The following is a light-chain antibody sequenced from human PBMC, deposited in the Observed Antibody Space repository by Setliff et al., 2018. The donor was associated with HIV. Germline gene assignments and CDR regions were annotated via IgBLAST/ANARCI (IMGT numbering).Light chain of an antibody. CDR3: KHSVI. Sequence: ETVMTQSPATLSVSPGERATLSCMASQSISSNLAWYQQKPGQAPRLLIYGASTRATGIPARFSGSGSGTEFTLTIISLHSEDFAVYYCKHSVIFGPGTKVDIK. J-gene: IGKJ3*01. CDR2: GAS. CDR1: QSISSN. V-gene: IGKV3-15*01.